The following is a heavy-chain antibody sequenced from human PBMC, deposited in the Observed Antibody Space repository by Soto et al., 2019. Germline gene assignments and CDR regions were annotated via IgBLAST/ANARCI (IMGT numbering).Heavy chain of an antibody. Sequence: GGSLRLSCAASGFTFSSYSMNWVRQAPGKGLEWVSYISSSSSTIYYADSVKGRFTISRDNAKNSLYLQMNSLRAEDTAVYYCARLTTVTTPYFDYWGQGTLVTVSS. CDR3: ARLTTVTTPYFDY. D-gene: IGHD4-17*01. J-gene: IGHJ4*02. CDR2: ISSSSSTI. V-gene: IGHV3-48*01. CDR1: GFTFSSYS.